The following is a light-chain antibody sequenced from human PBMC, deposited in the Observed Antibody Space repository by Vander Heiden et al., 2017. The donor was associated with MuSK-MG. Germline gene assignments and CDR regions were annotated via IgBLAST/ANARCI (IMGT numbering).Light chain of an antibody. J-gene: IGLJ2*01. Sequence: QSALTQPDSVTGSPGQSITISCTGSSSDIGSYNFVSWYQQHPGKAPKLMVYEVSRWPSGVSDRFSGSKSGNTASLTISGLQAEDEADYYCCAYAGDYTLVFGGGTKLTVL. CDR3: CAYAGDYTLV. CDR2: EVS. V-gene: IGLV2-23*02. CDR1: SSDIGSYNF.